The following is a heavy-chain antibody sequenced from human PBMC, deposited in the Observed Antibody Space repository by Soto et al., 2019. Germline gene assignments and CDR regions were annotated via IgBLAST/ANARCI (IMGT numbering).Heavy chain of an antibody. Sequence: QVQLVESGGGVVQPGRSLRLSCAASGFTFNTYAMHWVRQAPGKGLEWVAVISYDGSNKDYADSVKGRSTISRDNSKNTLHLQMNSLRPEDTAVYYCARGVPYASSGYYPQIDYWGQGTLVTVSS. CDR2: ISYDGSNK. D-gene: IGHD3-22*01. J-gene: IGHJ4*02. CDR1: GFTFNTYA. CDR3: ARGVPYASSGYYPQIDY. V-gene: IGHV3-30-3*01.